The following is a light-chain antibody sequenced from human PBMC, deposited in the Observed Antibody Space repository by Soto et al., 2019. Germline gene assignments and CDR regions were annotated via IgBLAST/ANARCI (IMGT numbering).Light chain of an antibody. CDR1: SSNIGSNY. J-gene: IGLJ2*01. CDR2: RNN. V-gene: IGLV1-47*01. CDR3: AAWDDSLSGRHVV. Sequence: QSVLTQQPSASGTPGQRVTISCSGSSSNIGSNYVYWYQQLPGTAPKLLIYRNNQRPSGVPDRFSGSKSGTSASLAISGLRSEDEADYYCAAWDDSLSGRHVVFGGGTKLTVL.